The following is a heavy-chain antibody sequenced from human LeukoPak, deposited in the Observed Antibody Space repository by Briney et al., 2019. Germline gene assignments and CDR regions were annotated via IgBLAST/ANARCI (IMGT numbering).Heavy chain of an antibody. D-gene: IGHD3-16*01. V-gene: IGHV3-23*01. CDR3: AKDWGGERFFDY. J-gene: IGHJ4*02. CDR2: ISGSGGST. Sequence: GGSLRLSCAASGFTFSSYAMSWVRLAPGKGLEWVSAISGSGGSTYYADSVKGRFTISRDNSKNTLYLQMNSLRAEDTAVYYCAKDWGGERFFDYWGQGTLVTVSS. CDR1: GFTFSSYA.